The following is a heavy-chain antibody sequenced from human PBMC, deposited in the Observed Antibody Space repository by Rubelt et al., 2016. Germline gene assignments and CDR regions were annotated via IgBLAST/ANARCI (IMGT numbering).Heavy chain of an antibody. J-gene: IGHJ6*02. CDR1: GGTFSSYA. Sequence: QVQLVQSGAEVKKPGSSVKVSCKASGGTFSSYAISWVRQAPGQGLEWMGRIIPILGIANYAQKFQGRVTITADKSTSTAYMGLSSLRSEDTAVYYCARPLPGYYYGMDVWGQGTTVTVSS. V-gene: IGHV1-69*04. CDR2: IIPILGIA. CDR3: ARPLPGYYYGMDV.